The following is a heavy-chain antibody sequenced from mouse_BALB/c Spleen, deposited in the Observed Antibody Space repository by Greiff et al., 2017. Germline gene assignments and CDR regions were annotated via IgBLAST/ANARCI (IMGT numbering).Heavy chain of an antibody. CDR1: GFSLTSYG. CDR3: ARKDYGSSEYFDV. CDR2: IWSGGST. Sequence: QVQLQQSGPGLVQPSQSLSITCTVSGFSLTSYGVHWVRQSPGKGLEWLGVIWSGGSTDYNAAFISRLSISKDNSKSQVFFKMNSLQANDTAIYYCARKDYGSSEYFDVWGAGTTVTVSS. J-gene: IGHJ1*01. D-gene: IGHD1-1*01. V-gene: IGHV2-2*02.